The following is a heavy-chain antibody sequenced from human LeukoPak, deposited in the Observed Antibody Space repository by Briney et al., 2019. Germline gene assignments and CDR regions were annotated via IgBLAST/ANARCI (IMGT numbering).Heavy chain of an antibody. CDR2: IIPIFVTA. V-gene: IGHV1-69*13. CDR3: ARVGEGDSSGYLDY. CDR1: GGTFSSYA. Sequence: GASVKGSCKASGGTFSSYAISWVRQAPGQGLEWMGGIIPIFVTANYAQKFQGRVTITADESTSTAYMELSSLRSEDTAVYYCARVGEGDSSGYLDYWGQGTLVTVSS. D-gene: IGHD3-22*01. J-gene: IGHJ4*02.